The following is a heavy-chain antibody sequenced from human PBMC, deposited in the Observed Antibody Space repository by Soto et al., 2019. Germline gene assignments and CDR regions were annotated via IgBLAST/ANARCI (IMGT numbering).Heavy chain of an antibody. CDR3: AKNGQWLATPPEA. CDR1: GFSFGTFV. CDR2: ITDSGYTA. V-gene: IGHV3-23*01. Sequence: EMQLLESGVASVQPGGSLRLSCAASGFSFGTFVMTWFRQAPGGGLEWVASITDSGYTASYAETVEGRFTVSRDNSQNKRHLQRNALRAEDTATYYCAKNGQWLATPPEAWGQGTLVTVSS. J-gene: IGHJ4*02. D-gene: IGHD6-19*01.